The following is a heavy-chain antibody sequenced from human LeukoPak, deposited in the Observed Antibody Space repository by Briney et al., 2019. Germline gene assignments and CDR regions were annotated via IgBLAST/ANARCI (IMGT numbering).Heavy chain of an antibody. J-gene: IGHJ3*02. Sequence: PGGSLRLSCAASGFTFSGYWMHWVRQAPGKGLVWVSRINSDGDSTSYADSVRGRFTISRDNAKNTLYLQMNSLRAEDTAMYYCARDKYGGNSNAFDIWGQGTMVTVSS. V-gene: IGHV3-74*01. CDR2: INSDGDST. D-gene: IGHD4-23*01. CDR3: ARDKYGGNSNAFDI. CDR1: GFTFSGYW.